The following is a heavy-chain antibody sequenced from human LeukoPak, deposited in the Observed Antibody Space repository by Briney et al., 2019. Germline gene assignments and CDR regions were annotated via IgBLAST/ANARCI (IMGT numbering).Heavy chain of an antibody. V-gene: IGHV3-74*01. Sequence: GGSLRLSCAASGFTFSSYWMHWVRQAPGKGLVWVSRINSDGSSTSYADSVKGRFTISRDNAKNTLYLQMNSLRSDDTAVYYCARAPLAVAGPETNYYYYYYMDVWGKGTTVTVSS. CDR2: INSDGSST. CDR3: ARAPLAVAGPETNYYYYYYMDV. J-gene: IGHJ6*03. D-gene: IGHD6-19*01. CDR1: GFTFSSYW.